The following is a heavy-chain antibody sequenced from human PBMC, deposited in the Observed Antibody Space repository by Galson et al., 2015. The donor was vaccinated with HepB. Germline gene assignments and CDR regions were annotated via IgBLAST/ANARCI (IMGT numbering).Heavy chain of an antibody. Sequence: IRQPPGKGLEWIGEINHRGGTNYNPSLKSRVTISVDTSKNQFSLKLTSVTAADTAVYYCARGKRGDYVWGSYYYYMDVWGKGTTVTVPS. D-gene: IGHD3-16*01. CDR2: INHRGGT. J-gene: IGHJ6*03. V-gene: IGHV4-34*01. CDR3: ARGKRGDYVWGSYYYYMDV.